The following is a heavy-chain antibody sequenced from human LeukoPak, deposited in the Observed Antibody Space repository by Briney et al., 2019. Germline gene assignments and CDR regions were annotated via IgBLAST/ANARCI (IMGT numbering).Heavy chain of an antibody. V-gene: IGHV4-34*01. Sequence: SETLSLTCTLYGDSFNDYYWSWIRQPPGKGLEWIGEINHSGGTNYNPSLWSRLTISIDTSKHQFSLQVTSVTAADTGVYFCARVPDIMISFGGVISYFDNWGQGALVTVSS. CDR3: ARVPDIMISFGGVISYFDN. CDR1: GDSFNDYY. CDR2: INHSGGT. D-gene: IGHD3-16*02. J-gene: IGHJ4*02.